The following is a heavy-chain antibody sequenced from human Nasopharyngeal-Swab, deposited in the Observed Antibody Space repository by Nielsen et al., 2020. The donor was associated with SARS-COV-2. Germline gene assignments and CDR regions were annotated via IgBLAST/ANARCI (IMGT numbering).Heavy chain of an antibody. J-gene: IGHJ3*02. CDR1: GFTFSSYS. CDR3: ARAEVGAYAFEI. Sequence: GESLKISCAASGFTFSSYSMNWVRQAPGKGLEWVSSISSSSSYIYYADSVKGRFTISRDNAKNSLYLQMNSLRAEDTAVYYCARAEVGAYAFEIWGQGTMVTVSS. V-gene: IGHV3-21*01. D-gene: IGHD1-26*01. CDR2: ISSSSSYI.